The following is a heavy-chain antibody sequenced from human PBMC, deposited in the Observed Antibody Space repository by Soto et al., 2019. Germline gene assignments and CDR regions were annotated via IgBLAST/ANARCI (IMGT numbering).Heavy chain of an antibody. CDR1: GGSIGIYY. CDR2: IYTSGST. D-gene: IGHD2-2*02. J-gene: IGHJ4*02. V-gene: IGHV4-4*07. CDR3: ARDVGYCSSTSCYTGPFDY. Sequence: PSETLSLTCTVSGGSIGIYYWSWILQPAWKGLEWIGRIYTSGSTNYNPSLKSRVTMSVDTSKNQFSLKLSSVTAADTAVYYCARDVGYCSSTSCYTGPFDYWGQGTLVTVSS.